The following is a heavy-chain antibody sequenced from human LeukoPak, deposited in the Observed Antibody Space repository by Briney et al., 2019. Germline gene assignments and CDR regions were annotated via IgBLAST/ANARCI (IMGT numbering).Heavy chain of an antibody. CDR3: ARHRNMVRGVNNWFDP. Sequence: ASVTVSCKASGYTFTSYGISWLRQAPGQGLEWMGWISAYNGNTNYAQKLQGRVTMTTDTSTSTAYMELRSLRSDDTAVYYCARHRNMVRGVNNWFDPWGQGTLVTVSS. CDR1: GYTFTSYG. J-gene: IGHJ5*02. D-gene: IGHD3-10*01. CDR2: ISAYNGNT. V-gene: IGHV1-18*04.